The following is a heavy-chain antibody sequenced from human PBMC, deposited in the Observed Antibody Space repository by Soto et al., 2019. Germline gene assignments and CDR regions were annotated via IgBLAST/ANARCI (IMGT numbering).Heavy chain of an antibody. D-gene: IGHD2-2*01. CDR1: GYSLSDLS. CDR2: LDAEDGET. V-gene: IGHV1-24*01. Sequence: ASVKVSCKVSGYSLSDLSIHWVRQAPGKGLEWMGGLDAEDGETIYAQKLQGRGTMTEDTSTDTAYMELSSLTSEDTAMYYCATLPRTIERTPAAIWSFDSSGQGTLVTV. J-gene: IGHJ4*02. CDR3: ATLPRTIERTPAAIWSFDS.